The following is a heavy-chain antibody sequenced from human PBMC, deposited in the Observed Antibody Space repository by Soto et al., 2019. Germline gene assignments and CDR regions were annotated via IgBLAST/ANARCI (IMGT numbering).Heavy chain of an antibody. J-gene: IGHJ4*02. Sequence: LRLSCAASGFTFSSYSMNWVRQAPGKGLEWVSYISSSSTIYYADSVKGRFTISRDNAKNSLYLQMNSLRAEDTAVYYCARDISSGYESFDYWGQGTLVTVSS. CDR1: GFTFSSYS. D-gene: IGHD5-12*01. CDR3: ARDISSGYESFDY. V-gene: IGHV3-48*01. CDR2: ISSSSTI.